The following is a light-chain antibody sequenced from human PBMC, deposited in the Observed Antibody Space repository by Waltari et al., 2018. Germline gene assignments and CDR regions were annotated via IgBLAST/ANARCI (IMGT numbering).Light chain of an antibody. J-gene: IGKJ5*01. CDR2: GAS. CDR1: QSVSSN. V-gene: IGKV3D-15*01. CDR3: QQYNNWPIT. Sequence: EIVITQPPATLSVSPGEKPTLSCRASQSVSSNLAWYQQKPGQAPRLLIYGASTRATGIPARFSGSGSGTEFTLTISSLQSEDFAVYYCQQYNNWPITFGQGTRLEIK.